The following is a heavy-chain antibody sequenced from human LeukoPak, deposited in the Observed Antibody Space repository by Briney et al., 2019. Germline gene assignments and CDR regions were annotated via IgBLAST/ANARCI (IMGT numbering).Heavy chain of an antibody. CDR3: TRVGYIDEGIDY. J-gene: IGHJ4*02. Sequence: GGSLRLSCVASGFPFSSYWMTWVRKAPGKGLEWVANIKQDGSKKSYVDSVKGRFTISRDNAKNSLYLQMNSLRAADTAIYYCTRVGYIDEGIDYWGQGTLVTVSS. CDR2: IKQDGSKK. V-gene: IGHV3-7*04. D-gene: IGHD5-24*01. CDR1: GFPFSSYW.